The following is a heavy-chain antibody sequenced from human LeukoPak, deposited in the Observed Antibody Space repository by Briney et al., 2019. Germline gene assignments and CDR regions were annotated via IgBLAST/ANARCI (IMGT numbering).Heavy chain of an antibody. Sequence: PSETLSLTCAVYGGSFSGYYWSWIRQPPGKGLEWIGEINHSGSTNYNPSLKSRVTISVDTSKNQFSLKLSSVTAADTAVYYCARGYGSSWFGYYYYMDVWGKGTTVTVSS. J-gene: IGHJ6*03. CDR3: ARGYGSSWFGYYYYMDV. CDR2: INHSGST. D-gene: IGHD6-13*01. CDR1: GGSFSGYY. V-gene: IGHV4-34*01.